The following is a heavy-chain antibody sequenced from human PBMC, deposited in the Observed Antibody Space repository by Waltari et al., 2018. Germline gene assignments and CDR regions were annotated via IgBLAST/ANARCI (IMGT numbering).Heavy chain of an antibody. J-gene: IGHJ4*02. CDR2: IYPGDSDT. V-gene: IGHV5-51*01. CDR1: GYSFTNYW. CDR3: ARLFNGCSSTNCLLDY. D-gene: IGHD2-2*01. Sequence: EVQLVQSGAEVKKPGESLKISCQGSGYSFTNYWIGWVRQMPGEGLEWMGIIYPGDSDTRYSPSFQGQVTISADKSISTAYLQWSSLKASDTAMYYCARLFNGCSSTNCLLDYWGQGTLVTVSS.